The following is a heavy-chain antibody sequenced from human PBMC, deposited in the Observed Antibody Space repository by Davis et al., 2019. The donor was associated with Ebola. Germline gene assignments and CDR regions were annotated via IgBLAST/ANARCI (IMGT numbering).Heavy chain of an antibody. CDR3: TRGIVRRQLGSWFDP. Sequence: ASVKVSCKASGYTFSSYDINWVRQATGQGLEWMGWMNPSSGNTGYAQKFQGRVTMTRDTSITTAYMELSSLSFDDTAVYFCTRGIVRRQLGSWFDPWGQGTPVTVSS. CDR2: MNPSSGNT. J-gene: IGHJ5*02. D-gene: IGHD6-6*01. CDR1: GYTFSSYD. V-gene: IGHV1-8*01.